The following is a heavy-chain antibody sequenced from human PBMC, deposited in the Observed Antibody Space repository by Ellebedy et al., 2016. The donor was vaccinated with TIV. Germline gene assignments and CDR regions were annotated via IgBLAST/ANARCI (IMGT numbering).Heavy chain of an antibody. CDR3: GRGRYWGFDV. CDR2: INHSGTT. Sequence: SETLSLTXAVNSGSFTAFYWSWTRQSPGQGLQWLAEINHSGTTNYNPSLDSRVTISVDPSRKQFSLRVTSVTAADTAVYYCGRGRYWGFDVWGQGTVVTVSS. V-gene: IGHV4-34*01. D-gene: IGHD2-21*01. J-gene: IGHJ3*01. CDR1: SGSFTAFY.